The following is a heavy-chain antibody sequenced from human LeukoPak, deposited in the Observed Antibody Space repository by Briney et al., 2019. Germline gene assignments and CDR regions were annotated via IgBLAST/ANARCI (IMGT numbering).Heavy chain of an antibody. V-gene: IGHV4-34*01. Sequence: SETLSLTCAVYGWSFNDYYWNWIRQPPGKRLEWIGEINARGDTNYNPSLKSRVTISVDTSKKQFSLRLTSMIAADTALYYCARGQVPAARGYNWFDPWGQGTLVTVSS. CDR2: INARGDT. CDR3: ARGQVPAARGYNWFDP. D-gene: IGHD2-2*01. CDR1: GWSFNDYY. J-gene: IGHJ5*02.